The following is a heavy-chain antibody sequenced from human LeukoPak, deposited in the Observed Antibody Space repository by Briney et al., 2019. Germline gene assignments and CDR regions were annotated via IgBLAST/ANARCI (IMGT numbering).Heavy chain of an antibody. J-gene: IGHJ4*02. CDR2: IYSGGST. Sequence: GGSLRLSCAASGFTVSSNYMSWVRQAPGKGLEWGSVIYSGGSTSYADSVKGRFTSCRDKSKNALYRQMHSLRAEDAAVYYCARDGDYADYGGQGTLVTVSS. CDR1: GFTVSSNY. CDR3: ARDGDYADY. V-gene: IGHV3-66*02. D-gene: IGHD2-8*01.